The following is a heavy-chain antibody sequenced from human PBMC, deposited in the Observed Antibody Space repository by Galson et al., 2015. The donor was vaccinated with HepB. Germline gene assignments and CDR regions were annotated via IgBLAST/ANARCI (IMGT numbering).Heavy chain of an antibody. Sequence: SLRLSCAASGFTFSSYSMNWVRQAPGKGLEWVSSISSSSSYIYYADSVKGRFTISRDKAKNSLSLQMNSLRAEDTAVYYCARRPACGYDWLTWIQVWYFDYWGQGTLVTVSS. CDR1: GFTFSSYS. D-gene: IGHD5-12*01. CDR2: ISSSSSYI. J-gene: IGHJ4*02. V-gene: IGHV3-21*01. CDR3: ARRPACGYDWLTWIQVWYFDY.